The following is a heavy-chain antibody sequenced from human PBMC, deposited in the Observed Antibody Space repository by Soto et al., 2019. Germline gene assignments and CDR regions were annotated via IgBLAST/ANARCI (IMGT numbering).Heavy chain of an antibody. Sequence: SETLSLTCTVSGGSISSSSYYWGWIRQPPGKGLEWIGSIYYSGSTYYNPSLKSRVTISVDTSKNQFSLKLSSVTAADTAVYYCASPRGVPRAFDIWGQGTMVTVSS. CDR3: ASPRGVPRAFDI. CDR1: GGSISSSSYY. D-gene: IGHD1-26*01. CDR2: IYYSGST. V-gene: IGHV4-39*01. J-gene: IGHJ3*02.